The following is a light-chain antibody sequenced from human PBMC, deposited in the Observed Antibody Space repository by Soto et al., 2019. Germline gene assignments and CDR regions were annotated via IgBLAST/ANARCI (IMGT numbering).Light chain of an antibody. CDR3: QQSYSTPPWT. Sequence: DIQMTQSPSSLSASVGDRVTITCRASQSISSYLNWYQQKPGKAPKLLIYAASSLQSGVPSRFSGSGSGTDFTLTISSLQPEDFENYYCQQSYSTPPWTFGQGTKVEIK. J-gene: IGKJ1*01. CDR1: QSISSY. V-gene: IGKV1-39*01. CDR2: AAS.